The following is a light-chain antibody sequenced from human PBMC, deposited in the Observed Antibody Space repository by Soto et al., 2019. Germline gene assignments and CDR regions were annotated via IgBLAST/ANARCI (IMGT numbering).Light chain of an antibody. Sequence: QSALTQPASVSGSPGQSITISCTGTSSDVGGYNYVSWYQHHPGKAPKLMIYEVTNQPSGVSDRFSGSKSGNTASLTISGLQAEDEADYYCSSYTSSSTLWVFGGGTKLTVL. J-gene: IGLJ3*02. CDR2: EVT. CDR3: SSYTSSSTLWV. V-gene: IGLV2-14*01. CDR1: SSDVGGYNY.